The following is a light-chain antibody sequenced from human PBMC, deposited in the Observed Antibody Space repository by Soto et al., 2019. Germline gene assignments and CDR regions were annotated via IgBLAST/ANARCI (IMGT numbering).Light chain of an antibody. CDR1: QSISSW. CDR2: KAS. CDR3: QQSYSTPIS. Sequence: GDTVTITCRASQSISSWLAWHQQKPGKAPKLLIYKASTLESGVPSRFSGRGSGTEFTLTISNLQPDDFATYYCQQSYSTPISFGQGTRLEIK. J-gene: IGKJ5*01. V-gene: IGKV1-5*03.